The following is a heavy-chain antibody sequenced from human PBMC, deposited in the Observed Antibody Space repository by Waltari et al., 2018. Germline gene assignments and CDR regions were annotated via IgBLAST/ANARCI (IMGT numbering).Heavy chain of an antibody. V-gene: IGHV4-4*07. CDR2: IYTSGST. D-gene: IGHD3-22*01. CDR3: ARDSDYYDSSGYYLDY. Sequence: QVQLQESGPGLVKPSETLSLTCTVSGGSISSYYWSWIRQPAGKGLEWIGRIYTSGSTTYNPSLKSRVTMSVDTSKNQFSLKLSSGTAADTAVYYCARDSDYYDSSGYYLDYWGQGTLVTVSS. J-gene: IGHJ4*02. CDR1: GGSISSYY.